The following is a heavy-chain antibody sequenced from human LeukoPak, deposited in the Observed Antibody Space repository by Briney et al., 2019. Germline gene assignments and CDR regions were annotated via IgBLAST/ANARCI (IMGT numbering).Heavy chain of an antibody. Sequence: PGGSLRLSCAASGFTFSRNWMSWVRQAPGKGLEWVANIKQDGSEKYYVDSVKGRFTISRDNAKNSVYLQMNSLRAEDTAVYYCAVYCSGFSCSFDYWGQGTLVTVSS. CDR1: GFTFSRNW. V-gene: IGHV3-7*01. CDR2: IKQDGSEK. D-gene: IGHD2-15*01. CDR3: AVYCSGFSCSFDY. J-gene: IGHJ4*02.